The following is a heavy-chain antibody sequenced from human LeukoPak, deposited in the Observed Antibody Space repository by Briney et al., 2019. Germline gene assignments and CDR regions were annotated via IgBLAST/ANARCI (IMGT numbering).Heavy chain of an antibody. CDR1: GGSISSSSYY. CDR2: IYYSGST. D-gene: IGHD1-26*01. CDR3: ARESRYSGSYSH. Sequence: PSETLSLTCTVSGGSISSSSYYWGWIRQPPGKGLEWIGSIYYSGSTNYNPSLKSRVTISVDTSKNQFSLKLSSVTAADTAVYYCARESRYSGSYSHWGQGTMVTVSS. V-gene: IGHV4-39*07. J-gene: IGHJ3*01.